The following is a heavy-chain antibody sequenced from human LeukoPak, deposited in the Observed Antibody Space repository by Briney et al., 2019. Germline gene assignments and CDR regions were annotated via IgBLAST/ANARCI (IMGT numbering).Heavy chain of an antibody. CDR3: ARDRQIDAFDI. CDR1: GFTFSSYW. J-gene: IGHJ3*02. Sequence: GGSLRLSCVASGFTFSSYWATWVRQAPGKGLEWVANIDPDGSHQYYVDSVKGRFTISKDNAKNSLYLQMNSLRAEDTAVYYCARDRQIDAFDIWGQGTMVTVSS. V-gene: IGHV3-7*01. CDR2: IDPDGSHQ.